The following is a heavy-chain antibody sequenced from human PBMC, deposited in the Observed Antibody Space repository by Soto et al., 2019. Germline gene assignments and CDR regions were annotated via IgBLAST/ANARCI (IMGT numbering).Heavy chain of an antibody. V-gene: IGHV1-18*04. J-gene: IGHJ5*01. CDR3: VRDQKYFRVNGNWFDS. D-gene: IGHD2-2*01. CDR2: VSGNNGAS. CDR1: GYTSADFG. Sequence: ASVKVSGKASGYTSADFGISWVRQAPGQGLEWMGWVSGNNGASNPAPKVQGRITMTLDTSTGVSYMALRSLRSDDTAIYYCVRDQKYFRVNGNWFDSWGQGTLVTVSS.